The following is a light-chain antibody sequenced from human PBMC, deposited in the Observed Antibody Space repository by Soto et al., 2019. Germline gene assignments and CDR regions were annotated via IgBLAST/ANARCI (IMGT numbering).Light chain of an antibody. CDR3: QQYNNWWT. Sequence: EIVMTQSPATLSVSPGERATLSCRASQSVRTSLAWYQQKPGQAPRLLISGASTRATGVPARFSGSGSETEFTLPISSLQSEDFAVYYCQQYNNWWTFGQGTKVEIK. J-gene: IGKJ1*01. V-gene: IGKV3-15*01. CDR2: GAS. CDR1: QSVRTS.